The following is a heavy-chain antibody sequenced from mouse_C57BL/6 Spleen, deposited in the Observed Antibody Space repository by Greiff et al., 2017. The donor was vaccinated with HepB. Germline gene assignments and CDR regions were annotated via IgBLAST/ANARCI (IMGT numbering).Heavy chain of an antibody. CDR2: IDPANGNT. CDR3: ARDGSSRDY. D-gene: IGHD1-1*01. V-gene: IGHV14-3*01. J-gene: IGHJ2*01. Sequence: VQLQQSVAELVRPGASVKLSCTASGFNFKNTYMLWVKQRPEQGLEWIGRIDPANGNTKYAPKFQGKATITADTSSNTAYLQLSSLTSEDTAIYYCARDGSSRDYWGQGTTLTVSS. CDR1: GFNFKNTY.